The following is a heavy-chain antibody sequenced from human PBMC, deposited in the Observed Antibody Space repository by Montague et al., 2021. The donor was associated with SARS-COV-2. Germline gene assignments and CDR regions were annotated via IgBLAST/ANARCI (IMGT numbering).Heavy chain of an antibody. CDR1: GASINTGIYY. CDR2: IRTTGHT. Sequence: TLSLTCTVSGASINTGIYYWSWIRQPAGKGLEWTGRIRTTGHTDYNSSLESRVFMSVDTSTNQFSLSLTSVTAADTAVYLCARFGSGTLEFDLWGQGTLVTVSS. D-gene: IGHD1-26*01. V-gene: IGHV4-61*02. CDR3: ARFGSGTLEFDL. J-gene: IGHJ4*02.